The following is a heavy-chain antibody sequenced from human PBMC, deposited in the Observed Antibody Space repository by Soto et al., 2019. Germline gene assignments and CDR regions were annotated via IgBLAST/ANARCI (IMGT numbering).Heavy chain of an antibody. V-gene: IGHV3-33*08. CDR3: ARDPGRDSSGWYSSYYYYGMDV. D-gene: IGHD6-19*01. CDR1: GFTFSSYA. CDR2: IWYDGSNK. Sequence: GGSLRLSCAASGFTFSSYAMSWVRQAPGKGLEWVAVIWYDGSNKYYADSVKGRFTISRDNSKNTLYLQMNSLRAEDTAVYYCARDPGRDSSGWYSSYYYYGMDVWGQGTTVTVSS. J-gene: IGHJ6*02.